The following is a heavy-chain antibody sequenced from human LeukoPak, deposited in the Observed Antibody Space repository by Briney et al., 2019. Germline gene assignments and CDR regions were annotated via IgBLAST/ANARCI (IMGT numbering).Heavy chain of an antibody. D-gene: IGHD1-26*01. Sequence: GGSLRLSCAASGFTFSSYGMHWVRQAPGKGLEWVAFIRYDGSNKYYADSVKGRFTISRDNSKNTLYLQVNSLRAEDTAVYYCAKDLLYYDRFDPWGQGTLVTVSS. V-gene: IGHV3-30*02. J-gene: IGHJ5*02. CDR1: GFTFSSYG. CDR2: IRYDGSNK. CDR3: AKDLLYYDRFDP.